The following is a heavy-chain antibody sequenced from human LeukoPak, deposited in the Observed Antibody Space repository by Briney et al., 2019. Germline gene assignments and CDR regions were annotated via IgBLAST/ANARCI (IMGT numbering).Heavy chain of an antibody. CDR1: GYTFSNSG. Sequence: ASVKVSCKTSGYTFSNSGLHWVRQAPGQSLEWMGWINAGNGNTKYSQKFQDRLTITRDTSAGTVYMGLNSLKSEDTAMYYCARGRGLIGTSRFDPWGQGTLVIVSS. CDR2: INAGNGNT. V-gene: IGHV1-3*01. J-gene: IGHJ5*02. D-gene: IGHD3-10*01. CDR3: ARGRGLIGTSRFDP.